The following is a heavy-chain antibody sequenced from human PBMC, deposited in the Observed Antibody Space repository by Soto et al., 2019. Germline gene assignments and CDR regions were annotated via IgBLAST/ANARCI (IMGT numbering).Heavy chain of an antibody. CDR2: INPSGGST. Sequence: ASVKVSCKASGYTFTSYYMHWVRQAPGQGLEWMGIINPSGGSTSYAQKFQGRVTMTRDTSTSTVYMELSSLRSEDTAVYYCARDQDRIRELSSYYYGMDVWGQGTTVTVSS. CDR1: GYTFTSYY. CDR3: ARDQDRIRELSSYYYGMDV. J-gene: IGHJ6*02. V-gene: IGHV1-46*01. D-gene: IGHD1-7*01.